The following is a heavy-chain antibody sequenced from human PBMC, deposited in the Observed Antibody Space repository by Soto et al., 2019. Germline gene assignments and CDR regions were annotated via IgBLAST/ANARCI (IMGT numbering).Heavy chain of an antibody. Sequence: GGSLRLSCAASGFIFTNYAMNWVRQAPGKGLKWVSVIGGRGNSAYYADSVQGRFTISRDNSKNTLSLQMSSLTADDTAIYDCVREGRGSFDFWGRGTMVTVSS. D-gene: IGHD5-12*01. CDR2: IGGRGNSA. J-gene: IGHJ3*01. V-gene: IGHV3-23*01. CDR1: GFIFTNYA. CDR3: VREGRGSFDF.